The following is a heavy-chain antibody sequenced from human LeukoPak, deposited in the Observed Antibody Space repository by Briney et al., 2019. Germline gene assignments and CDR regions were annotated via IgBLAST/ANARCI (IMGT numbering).Heavy chain of an antibody. Sequence: GGSLRLSCAASGFTFNTYGMHWVRQAPGKGLEWVAFIRYDGINKYYADSVKGRFTISRDNSKNTLYLQMNSLRAEDTAVYYCAKDGMVGATTGLYYFDYWGQGILVTVSS. J-gene: IGHJ4*02. CDR1: GFTFNTYG. V-gene: IGHV3-30*02. CDR2: IRYDGINK. CDR3: AKDGMVGATTGLYYFDY. D-gene: IGHD1-26*01.